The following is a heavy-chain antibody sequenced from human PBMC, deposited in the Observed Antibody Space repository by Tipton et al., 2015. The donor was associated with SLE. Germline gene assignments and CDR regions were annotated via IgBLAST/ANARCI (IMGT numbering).Heavy chain of an antibody. Sequence: GLVKPSETLSLTCTVSGGSISSSNYYWGWFRQPPGKGLEWIGSIFYSGSTYYSPSLKSRVTISVDTSKNQFPLKLTSVTAADTAVYYCARRLGGVFSHWYFDLWGRGTLVTVSS. CDR3: ARRLGGVFSHWYFDL. CDR1: GGSISSSNYY. D-gene: IGHD3-10*01. J-gene: IGHJ2*01. V-gene: IGHV4-39*06. CDR2: IFYSGST.